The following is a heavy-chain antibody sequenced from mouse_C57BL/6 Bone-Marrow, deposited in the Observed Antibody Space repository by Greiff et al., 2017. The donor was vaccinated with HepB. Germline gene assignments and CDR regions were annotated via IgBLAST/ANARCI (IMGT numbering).Heavy chain of an antibody. CDR3: AREGLSYAMDY. CDR2: INYDGSST. CDR1: GFTFSDYY. V-gene: IGHV5-16*01. J-gene: IGHJ4*01. D-gene: IGHD1-1*02. Sequence: EVQLVESEGGLVQPGSSMKLSCTASGFTFSDYYMAWVRQVPEKGLEWVANINYDGSSTYYLDSLKSRFIISRDNAKNILYLQMSSLKSEDTATYYCAREGLSYAMDYWGQGTSVTVSS.